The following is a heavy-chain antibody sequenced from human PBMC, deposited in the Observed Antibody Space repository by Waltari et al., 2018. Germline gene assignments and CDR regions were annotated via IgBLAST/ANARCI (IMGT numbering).Heavy chain of an antibody. V-gene: IGHV3-53*01. CDR1: GFDVSSSS. CDR2: IHSGGNT. Sequence: EVQLVASGGGLLQRGGSLRLSCAGSGFDVSSSSMNWVRQAPGKGLEWVSGIHSGGNTYYADSVKGRFTISRDNSKNTLYLQMNSLRAEDTAVYYCAKDRSYGHSLANWGQGTLVTVSS. CDR3: AKDRSYGHSLAN. J-gene: IGHJ4*02. D-gene: IGHD4-17*01.